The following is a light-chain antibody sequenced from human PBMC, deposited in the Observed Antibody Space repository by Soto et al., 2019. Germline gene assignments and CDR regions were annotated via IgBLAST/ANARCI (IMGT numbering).Light chain of an antibody. V-gene: IGLV2-14*01. CDR1: SSDVGGYNY. CDR3: SSYSSSSALYV. Sequence: HSALTQPASVSGSPGQSITISCTGTSSDVGGYNYVSWYQQHPGKAPKLMIYEVSYRPSGVFNRFSGSKSGNTASLTISGLQAEDEADYYCSSYSSSSALYVFGTGTKVTVL. J-gene: IGLJ1*01. CDR2: EVS.